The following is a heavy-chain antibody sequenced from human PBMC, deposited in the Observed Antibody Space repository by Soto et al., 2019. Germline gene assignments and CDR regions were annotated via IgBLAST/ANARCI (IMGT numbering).Heavy chain of an antibody. Sequence: QVQLVQSGAEVKKPGASVKVSCKASGYTFTSYYMHWVRQAPGQGLEWMGIINPSGGSTSYAQKFQGRVTMTRVTSTSTVYMELSSLRSEDTAVYYCARDILTPRVATISYYYGRDVWGQGTTVTVSS. V-gene: IGHV1-46*03. CDR1: GYTFTSYY. CDR3: ARDILTPRVATISYYYGRDV. D-gene: IGHD5-12*01. CDR2: INPSGGST. J-gene: IGHJ6*02.